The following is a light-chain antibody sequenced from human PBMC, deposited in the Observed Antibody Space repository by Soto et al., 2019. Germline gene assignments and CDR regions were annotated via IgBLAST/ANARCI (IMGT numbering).Light chain of an antibody. Sequence: EIVLTQSPGTLSLSPGERATLSCRASQSVTGSYLAWDQQKPGQAPSLLIYGAYSSASGIQGRFSGSGSATDFTLTISTLVPEDFAVYYCKQYGSSPPVTFGPGTKVDI. J-gene: IGKJ3*01. CDR1: QSVTGSY. CDR3: KQYGSSPPVT. V-gene: IGKV3-20*01. CDR2: GAY.